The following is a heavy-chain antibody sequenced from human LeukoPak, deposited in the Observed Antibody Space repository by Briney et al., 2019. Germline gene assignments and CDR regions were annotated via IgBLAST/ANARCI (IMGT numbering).Heavy chain of an antibody. V-gene: IGHV3-9*01. Sequence: PGGSLRLSRAASGFTFDDYAMHWVRQAPGKGLEWVSGISWNSGSIGYADSVKGRFTISRDNAKNSLYLQMNSLRAEDTALYYCARRRGLGYCSSTSCYAGYLDYWGQGTLVTVSS. CDR3: ARRRGLGYCSSTSCYAGYLDY. CDR1: GFTFDDYA. CDR2: ISWNSGSI. J-gene: IGHJ4*02. D-gene: IGHD2-2*01.